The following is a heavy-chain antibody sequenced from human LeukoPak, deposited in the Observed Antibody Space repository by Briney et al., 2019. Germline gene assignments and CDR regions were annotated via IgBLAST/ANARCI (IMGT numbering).Heavy chain of an antibody. V-gene: IGHV4-30-4*01. Sequence: SQTLSLTCTVSGGSISSGDYYWSWIRQPPGKGLEWIGYIYYSGSTYYNPSLKSRVTISVDTSKNQFSLKLSSVTAADTALYYCAVTPSYSSSWYVGYWGQGTLVTVSS. D-gene: IGHD6-13*01. CDR2: IYYSGST. J-gene: IGHJ4*02. CDR3: AVTPSYSSSWYVGY. CDR1: GGSISSGDYY.